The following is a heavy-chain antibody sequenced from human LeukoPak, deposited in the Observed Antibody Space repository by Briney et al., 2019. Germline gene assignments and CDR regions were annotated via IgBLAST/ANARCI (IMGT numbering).Heavy chain of an antibody. CDR2: IDHDGSEK. CDR3: ARNRGWQQFDC. CDR1: GFTFSDYW. J-gene: IGHJ4*02. V-gene: IGHV3-7*01. D-gene: IGHD5-24*01. Sequence: GGSLRLSCAGSGFTFSDYWVDWVRQAPGKGLEWMANIDHDGSEKNYLESVKGRFTISRDNAKNSLYLQMNNLRAEDTAVYYCARNRGWQQFDCWGQGTLVTVSS.